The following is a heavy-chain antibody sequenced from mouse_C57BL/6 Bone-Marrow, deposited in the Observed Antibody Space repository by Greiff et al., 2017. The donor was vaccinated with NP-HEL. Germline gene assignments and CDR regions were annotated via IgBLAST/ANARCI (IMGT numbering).Heavy chain of an antibody. J-gene: IGHJ2*01. CDR2: ISYDGSN. D-gene: IGHD4-1*01. CDR1: GYSITSGYY. V-gene: IGHV3-6*01. CDR3: ARGGQTGADY. Sequence: EVKLVESGPGLVKPSQSLSLTCSVTGYSITSGYYWNWIRQFPGNKLEWMGYISYDGSNNYNPSLKNRISITRDTSKNQFFLKLNSVTTEDTATYYCARGGQTGADYWGQGTTLTVSS.